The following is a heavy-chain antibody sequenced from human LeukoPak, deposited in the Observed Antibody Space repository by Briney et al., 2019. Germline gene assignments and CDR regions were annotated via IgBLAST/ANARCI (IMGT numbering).Heavy chain of an antibody. Sequence: SETLSLTCTVSGGSISSYYWSWIRQPPGKGLEWIGYIYYSGSTNYNPSLKSRVTISVDTSKNQFSLKLSSVTAADTAVYYCARHDSSGYRYYFDYWGQETLVTVSS. V-gene: IGHV4-59*08. J-gene: IGHJ4*02. CDR3: ARHDSSGYRYYFDY. CDR2: IYYSGST. CDR1: GGSISSYY. D-gene: IGHD3-22*01.